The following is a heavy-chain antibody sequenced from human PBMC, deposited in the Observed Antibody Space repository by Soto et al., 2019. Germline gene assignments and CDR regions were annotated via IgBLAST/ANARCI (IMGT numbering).Heavy chain of an antibody. J-gene: IGHJ6*02. CDR2: ISYDGSNK. D-gene: IGHD2-15*01. CDR3: ARGDREDIAVVIGVWPGEYGVDV. Sequence: GGSLRLSCAASGFTFRSYAMHWVRQAPGKGLECVAVISYDGSNKFYRDYVKGRFTISRDNSKNTLYLQINSLRFEDTAVYYCARGDREDIAVVIGVWPGEYGVDVWGQGTTVTVSS. CDR1: GFTFRSYA. V-gene: IGHV3-30-3*01.